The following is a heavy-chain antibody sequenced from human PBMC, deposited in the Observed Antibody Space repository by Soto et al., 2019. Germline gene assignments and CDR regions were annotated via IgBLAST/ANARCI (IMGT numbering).Heavy chain of an antibody. J-gene: IGHJ6*04. V-gene: IGHV3-33*01. Sequence: SLRLSCAASGFTFSSYGMHWVRQAPGKGLEWVAVIWYDGSNKYYADSVKGRFTISRDNSKNTLYLQMNSLRSEDTAVYYCARGYCSGGSCLDVWGKGTTVTVSS. CDR3: ARGYCSGGSCLDV. CDR2: IWYDGSNK. CDR1: GFTFSSYG. D-gene: IGHD2-15*01.